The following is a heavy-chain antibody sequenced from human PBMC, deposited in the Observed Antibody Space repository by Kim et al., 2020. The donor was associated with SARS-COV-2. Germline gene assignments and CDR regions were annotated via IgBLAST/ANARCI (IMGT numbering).Heavy chain of an antibody. CDR1: GGSISSSSYY. V-gene: IGHV4-39*01. CDR2: IYYSGST. J-gene: IGHJ4*02. Sequence: SETLSLTCTVSGGSISSSSYYWGWIRQPPGKGLEWIGSIYYSGSTYYNPSLKSRVTISVDTSKNQFSLKLSSVTAADTAVYYCARQPQWSKNFDYWGQGTLVTVSS. D-gene: IGHD2-15*01. CDR3: ARQPQWSKNFDY.